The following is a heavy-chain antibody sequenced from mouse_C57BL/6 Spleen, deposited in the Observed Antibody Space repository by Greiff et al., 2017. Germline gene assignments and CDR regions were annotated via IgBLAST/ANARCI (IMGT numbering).Heavy chain of an antibody. CDR1: GFTFSSYA. CDR2: ISDGGSYT. CDR3: ASLYGSSYVDAMDY. D-gene: IGHD1-1*01. Sequence: DVMLVESGGGLVKPGGSLKLSCAASGFTFSSYAMSWVRQTPEKRLEWVATISDGGSYTYYPDNVKGRFTISRDNAKNNLYLQMSHLKSEDTAMYYCASLYGSSYVDAMDYWGQGTSVTVSS. V-gene: IGHV5-4*03. J-gene: IGHJ4*01.